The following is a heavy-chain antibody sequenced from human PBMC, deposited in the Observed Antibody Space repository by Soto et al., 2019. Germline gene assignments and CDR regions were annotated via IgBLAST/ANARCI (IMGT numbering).Heavy chain of an antibody. J-gene: IGHJ6*02. CDR2: IKSKTDGGTT. Sequence: GASLRHSCGASGFTFSNSWMNWVLQAPGKGLEWVGRIKSKTDGGTTDYAAPVKGRFTISRDDSKNTLYLQMNSLKTEDTAVYYCTTGLAAARYYYGMDVWGQGTTVTVSS. CDR3: TTGLAAARYYYGMDV. D-gene: IGHD6-13*01. V-gene: IGHV3-15*07. CDR1: GFTFSNSW.